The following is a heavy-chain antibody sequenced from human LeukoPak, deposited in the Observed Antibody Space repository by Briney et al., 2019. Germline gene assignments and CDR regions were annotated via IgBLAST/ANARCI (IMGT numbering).Heavy chain of an antibody. CDR2: IYHSGST. Sequence: SETLSLTCAVSGGSISSTNWWTWVRQPPGKGLEWIGGIYHSGSTNYNPSLKSRVTISVDTSKNQFSLKLSSVTAADTAVYYCARGFSVVVTEDAFDIWGQGTMVTVSS. V-gene: IGHV4-4*02. J-gene: IGHJ3*02. D-gene: IGHD2-21*02. CDR1: GGSISSTNW. CDR3: ARGFSVVVTEDAFDI.